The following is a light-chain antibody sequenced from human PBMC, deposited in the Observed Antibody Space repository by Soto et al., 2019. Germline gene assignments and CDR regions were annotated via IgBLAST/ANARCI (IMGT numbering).Light chain of an antibody. Sequence: DIQLTQFPSTLSAYVGDTVTITCRASQGVSTWLAWYQEKPGKAPNLLIYAASSLQSGVPSRFSGSGSGTDFTLTINGLQPEDFATYYCQQAASFPITFGQGTRLEIK. J-gene: IGKJ5*01. V-gene: IGKV1-12*01. CDR1: QGVSTW. CDR2: AAS. CDR3: QQAASFPIT.